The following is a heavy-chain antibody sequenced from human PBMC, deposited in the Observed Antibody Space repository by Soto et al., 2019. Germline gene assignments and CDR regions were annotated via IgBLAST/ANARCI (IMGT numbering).Heavy chain of an antibody. CDR3: ARIRGRAMVANWFDP. D-gene: IGHD5-18*01. Sequence: QVTLKESGPVLVKPTETLTLTCTVSGFSLSNARMGMSWIRQPPGKALEWLAHIFSNDEKSYSTSLKSRLTISKDTSKSQVVLTMTNMDPVDTATYYCARIRGRAMVANWFDPWGQGTLVTVSS. V-gene: IGHV2-26*01. J-gene: IGHJ5*02. CDR2: IFSNDEK. CDR1: GFSLSNARMG.